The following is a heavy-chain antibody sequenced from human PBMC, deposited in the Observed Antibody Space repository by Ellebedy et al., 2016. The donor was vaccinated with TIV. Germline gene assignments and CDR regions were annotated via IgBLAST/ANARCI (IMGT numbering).Heavy chain of an antibody. D-gene: IGHD1-26*01. J-gene: IGHJ6*02. CDR3: ARLPGLGGSYSDYYYGMDV. CDR2: ISGSGGST. CDR1: GFTFSSYA. Sequence: PGGSLRLSCAASGFTFSSYAMSWVRQAPGKGLEWVSAISGSGGSTYYADSVKGRFTISRDNSKNTLYLQMNSLRAEDTAVYYCARLPGLGGSYSDYYYGMDVWGQGTTVTVSS. V-gene: IGHV3-23*01.